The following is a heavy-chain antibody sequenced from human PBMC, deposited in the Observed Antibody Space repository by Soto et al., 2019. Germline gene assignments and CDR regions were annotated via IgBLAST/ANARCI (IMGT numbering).Heavy chain of an antibody. Sequence: VGSLRLSCAASGFTFSSYSMNWVRQAPGKGLEWVSSISSSSSYIYYADSVKGRFTISRDNAKNSLYLQMNSLRAEDTAVYYCARRYGGGGMDVWGQGTTVTVSS. CDR2: ISSSSSYI. J-gene: IGHJ6*02. D-gene: IGHD4-17*01. CDR1: GFTFSSYS. CDR3: ARRYGGGGMDV. V-gene: IGHV3-21*01.